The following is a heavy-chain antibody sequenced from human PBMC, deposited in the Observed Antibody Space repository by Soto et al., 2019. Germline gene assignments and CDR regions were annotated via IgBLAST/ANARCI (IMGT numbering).Heavy chain of an antibody. CDR1: GYTFTSYA. D-gene: IGHD6-13*01. CDR2: INAGNGDT. Sequence: ASVKVSCKASGYTFTSYAIHWVRPAPGQSLEWMGWINAGNGDTKSSQKFQGRVTITRDTSASTTYMELSSLTSEDTAVYFCVRRHLLVPGYGMDVWGQGTTVTVSS. V-gene: IGHV1-3*01. J-gene: IGHJ6*02. CDR3: VRRHLLVPGYGMDV.